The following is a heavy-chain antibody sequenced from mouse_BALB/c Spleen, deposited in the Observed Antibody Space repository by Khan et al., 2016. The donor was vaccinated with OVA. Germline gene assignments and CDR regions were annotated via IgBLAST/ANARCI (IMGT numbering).Heavy chain of an antibody. J-gene: IGHJ3*01. D-gene: IGHD2-14*01. CDR2: INPSNGYT. Sequence: VKLQESGAELARPGASVKMSCKASGYTFTTYTMHWVKQRPGQGLEWIGYINPSNGYTNYNQKFKDKSTLPADKSSSTAYMQLSSLTSDYSAVYYCAREGAYYRSDGWFSYWGQGTLVTVSA. CDR1: GYTFTTYT. CDR3: AREGAYYRSDGWFSY. V-gene: IGHV1-4*01.